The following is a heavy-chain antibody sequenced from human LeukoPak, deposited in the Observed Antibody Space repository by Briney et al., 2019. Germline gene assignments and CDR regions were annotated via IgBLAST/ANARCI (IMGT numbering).Heavy chain of an antibody. CDR2: IYYTGST. CDR3: ARGDYYDSSPI. D-gene: IGHD3-22*01. CDR1: GGSIGTYY. Sequence: TSETLSLTCSVSGGSIGTYYWTWIRQPPGKGLEWIGYIYYTGSTNYSPSLESRASMSVDTSKNQFSLKLSSVTAADTAVYYCARGDYYDSSPIWGQGTMVTVSS. J-gene: IGHJ3*02. V-gene: IGHV4-59*08.